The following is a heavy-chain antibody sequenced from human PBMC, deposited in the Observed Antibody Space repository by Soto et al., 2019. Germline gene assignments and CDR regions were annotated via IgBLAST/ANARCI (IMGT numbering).Heavy chain of an antibody. CDR2: IYYSGST. Sequence: SETLSLTCTVSGGSISSYYLSWIRQPPGKGLEWIGYIYYSGSTNYNPSLKSRVTISVDTSKNQFPLKLSSVTAADTAVYYCARRYGYSFDYWGQGTLVTVSS. V-gene: IGHV4-59*08. CDR1: GGSISSYY. J-gene: IGHJ4*02. D-gene: IGHD1-1*01. CDR3: ARRYGYSFDY.